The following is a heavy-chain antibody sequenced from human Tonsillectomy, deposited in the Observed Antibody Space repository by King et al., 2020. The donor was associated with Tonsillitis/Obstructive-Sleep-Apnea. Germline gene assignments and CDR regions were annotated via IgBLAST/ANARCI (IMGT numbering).Heavy chain of an antibody. J-gene: IGHJ4*02. CDR2: INHSGNT. V-gene: IGHV4-34*01. D-gene: IGHD2-15*01. CDR3: ARNRGKDA. CDR1: GESFSGYY. Sequence: VQLQQWGAGLLNPSETLSLTCAVYGESFSGYYWSWIRQPPGKGLEWIGEINHSGNTHYNPSLKSRVTVSVGTSKNQFSLKLTSLIAADTALYYCARNRGKDAWGQGTQVTVSP.